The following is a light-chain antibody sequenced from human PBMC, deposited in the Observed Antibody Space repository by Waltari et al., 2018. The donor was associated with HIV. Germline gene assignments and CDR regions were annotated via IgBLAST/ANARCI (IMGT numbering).Light chain of an antibody. CDR2: EVS. CDR3: SSYTTSSVV. V-gene: IGLV2-14*01. CDR1: SSDVGAYYY. Sequence: QSALTQPASVSGSPRQSTTISCTGTSSDVGAYYYVSWYQPRPGKAPKHMIYEVSNRPSGVSNRFSGSKSGNTASLTISGLQAEDEADYYCSSYTTSSVVFGGGTKLTVL. J-gene: IGLJ2*01.